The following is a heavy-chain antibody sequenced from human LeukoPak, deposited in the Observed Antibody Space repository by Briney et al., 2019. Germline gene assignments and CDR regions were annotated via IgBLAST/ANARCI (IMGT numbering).Heavy chain of an antibody. D-gene: IGHD3-22*01. Sequence: GESLKISCKGSGYSFTSYWIGWVRQMPGKGLGWMGIIYPGDSDTRYSPSFQGQVTISADKSISTAYLQWSSLKASDTAMYYCARHSASSGYYAPFDAFDIWGQGTMVTVSS. CDR1: GYSFTSYW. J-gene: IGHJ3*02. CDR2: IYPGDSDT. CDR3: ARHSASSGYYAPFDAFDI. V-gene: IGHV5-51*01.